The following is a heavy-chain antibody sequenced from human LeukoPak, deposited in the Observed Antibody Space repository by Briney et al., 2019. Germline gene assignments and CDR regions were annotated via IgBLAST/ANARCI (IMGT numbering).Heavy chain of an antibody. J-gene: IGHJ4*02. V-gene: IGHV4-59*01. CDR3: ATGYSSTWYYFDY. Sequence: SETLSLTCTVSGDSISSYYWSWIRQPPGKGLEWIGYIYHSGSTNYNPSLKSRVTISADTSKDQFSLKLASVTAADTAVYYCATGYSSTWYYFDYWGRGTLVTVSS. D-gene: IGHD6-13*01. CDR1: GDSISSYY. CDR2: IYHSGST.